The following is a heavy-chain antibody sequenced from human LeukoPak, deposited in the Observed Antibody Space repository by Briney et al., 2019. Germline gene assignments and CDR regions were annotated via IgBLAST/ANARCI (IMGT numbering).Heavy chain of an antibody. D-gene: IGHD3-9*01. CDR1: GGTFSSYA. V-gene: IGHV1-69*01. CDR2: IIPIFGTA. Sequence: GSSVKVSCKASGGTFSSYAISWVRQAPGQGLEWMGGIIPIFGTANYAQKFQGRVTITADESTSTAYMELSSLRSEDTAVYYCANGGYDILTGYADSYYYYYYMDVWGKGTTVTISS. J-gene: IGHJ6*03. CDR3: ANGGYDILTGYADSYYYYYYMDV.